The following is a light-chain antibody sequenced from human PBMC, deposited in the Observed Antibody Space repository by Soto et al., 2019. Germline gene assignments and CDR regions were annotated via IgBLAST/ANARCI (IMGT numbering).Light chain of an antibody. J-gene: IGKJ1*01. Sequence: IQMTQSPSSLSASVGDRVTIACRASQGISNELGWYQQRPGKAPKVLIYGASNLQSGVPSRFSGSASGTDFTLTISSLQPEDFATYYCLQDYTYPWTFGQGTKVDIK. CDR3: LQDYTYPWT. CDR2: GAS. CDR1: QGISNE. V-gene: IGKV1-6*01.